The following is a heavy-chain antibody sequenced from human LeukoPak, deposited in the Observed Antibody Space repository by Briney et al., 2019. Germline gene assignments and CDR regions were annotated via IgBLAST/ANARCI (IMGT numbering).Heavy chain of an antibody. CDR3: ARDSRDGYNFY. J-gene: IGHJ4*02. D-gene: IGHD5-24*01. CDR1: GESISGFY. V-gene: IGHV4-59*12. CDR2: IYYSGST. Sequence: SETLSLTCTVSGESISGFYWNWIRQPPGKGLEWIGYIYYSGSTNYNPSLKSRVTISVDTSKNQFSLKLSSVTAADTAVYYCARDSRDGYNFYWGQGTLVTVSS.